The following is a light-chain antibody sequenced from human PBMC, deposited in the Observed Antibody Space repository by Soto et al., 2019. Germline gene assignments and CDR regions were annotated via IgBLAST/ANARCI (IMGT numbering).Light chain of an antibody. CDR3: SSYTSMTTLV. J-gene: IGLJ1*01. CDR2: EVS. V-gene: IGLV2-14*01. CDR1: SSDVGGYIY. Sequence: QSVLTQPASVSESPGQSITISCTGTSSDVGGYIYVSWYRQHPGKAPKPIIYEVSNRPSGVSNRFSGSKSGNTASLTISGLQAEDEADYYCSSYTSMTTLVFGTGTKLTVL.